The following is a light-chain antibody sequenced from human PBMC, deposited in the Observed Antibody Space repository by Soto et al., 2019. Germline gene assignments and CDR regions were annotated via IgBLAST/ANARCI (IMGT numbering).Light chain of an antibody. V-gene: IGLV2-14*01. J-gene: IGLJ2*01. CDR3: SSYAGSNAV. Sequence: QSALTQPASVSGSPGQSITISCTGTSSDVGGYNYVSWYQQHPGKAPKFMIYDVSNRPSGVSNRFSGSKSGNTASLTISGLQAEDEADYYCSSYAGSNAVFGGGTKLTVL. CDR2: DVS. CDR1: SSDVGGYNY.